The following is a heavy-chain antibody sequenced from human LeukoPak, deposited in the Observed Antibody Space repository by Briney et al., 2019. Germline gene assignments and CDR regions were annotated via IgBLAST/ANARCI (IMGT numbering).Heavy chain of an antibody. V-gene: IGHV7-4-1*02. CDR2: VNTNTGNP. D-gene: IGHD4-23*01. CDR3: ARETTVAKTCWFDP. J-gene: IGHJ5*02. Sequence: ASVKVSCKASGYTFTNYAMNWVRQAPGQGLEWMGWVNTNTGNPTYAQGFTGRFVFSLDTSVSTAYLQISSLKAEDTAVYYCARETTVAKTCWFDPWGQGTLVTVSS. CDR1: GYTFTNYA.